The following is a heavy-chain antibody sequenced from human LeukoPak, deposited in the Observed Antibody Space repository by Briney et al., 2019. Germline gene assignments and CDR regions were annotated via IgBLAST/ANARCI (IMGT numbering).Heavy chain of an antibody. CDR1: GDSISSYY. V-gene: IGHV4-34*01. J-gene: IGHJ4*02. Sequence: SETLSLTCTVSGDSISSYYWNWIRQPPGKGLEWIGEINHSGSTNYNPSLKSRVTISVDTSKNQFSLKLSSVTAADTAVYYCARAPPLYYDFWSGYSYYFDYWGQGTLVTVSS. CDR2: INHSGST. D-gene: IGHD3-3*01. CDR3: ARAPPLYYDFWSGYSYYFDY.